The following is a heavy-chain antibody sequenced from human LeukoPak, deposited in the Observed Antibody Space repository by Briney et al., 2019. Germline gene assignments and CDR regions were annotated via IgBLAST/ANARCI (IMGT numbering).Heavy chain of an antibody. J-gene: IGHJ4*02. D-gene: IGHD3-3*01. Sequence: GGSLRLSCAASGFTFSSYWMHWVRQASGKGLVWVSRIKSDGSNTNYADSVKGRFTISRDNAKNTLHLQMNSLRAEDTAVYYCARGGYYGSGRYYFDSWGQGTLVTVSS. V-gene: IGHV3-74*01. CDR3: ARGGYYGSGRYYFDS. CDR2: IKSDGSNT. CDR1: GFTFSSYW.